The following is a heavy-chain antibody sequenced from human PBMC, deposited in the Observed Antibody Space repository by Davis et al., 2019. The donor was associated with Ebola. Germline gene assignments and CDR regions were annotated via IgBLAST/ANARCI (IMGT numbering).Heavy chain of an antibody. D-gene: IGHD6-19*01. CDR2: ISGAGYNT. CDR1: GFTFTNYA. J-gene: IGHJ4*02. V-gene: IGHV3-23*01. CDR3: ATCGFCISSSGNDY. Sequence: PGGSLRLSCEASGFTFTNYAMKWVRQGPGQGLEWVSGISGAGYNTYHADSVKGRFTISRDNSKNTLYLQMNSLSADDTAVYYCATCGFCISSSGNDYRGQGTLVTVSS.